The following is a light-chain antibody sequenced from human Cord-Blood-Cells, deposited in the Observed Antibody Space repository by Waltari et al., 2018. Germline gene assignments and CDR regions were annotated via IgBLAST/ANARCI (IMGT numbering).Light chain of an antibody. CDR3: SSYAGSNYYV. V-gene: IGLV2-8*01. J-gene: IGLJ1*01. CDR2: EVS. Sequence: QSALTQPPSASGSPGQSVTISCTGTSSDVGGYNYVSWYQQHPGKAPKLMIYEVSKRRSGVPDRFSGSKSGNTASRTVAGLQAEDEADYYCSSYAGSNYYVFGTGTKVTVL. CDR1: SSDVGGYNY.